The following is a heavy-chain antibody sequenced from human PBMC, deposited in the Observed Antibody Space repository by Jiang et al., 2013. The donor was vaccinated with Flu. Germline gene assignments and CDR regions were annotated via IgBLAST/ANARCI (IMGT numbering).Heavy chain of an antibody. J-gene: IGHJ3*01. Sequence: TFSTCGMQWSARLQGKGLEWVAVLWYDGRTKYYGDSVRGRATISRDDSTNMLYLQMDGLRADDTAVYYCAKDLGDASSSRNDAFDFWGQGTMVTVSS. CDR2: LWYDGRTK. D-gene: IGHD6-6*01. CDR3: AKDLGDASSSRNDAFDF. CDR1: TFSTCG. V-gene: IGHV3-33*06.